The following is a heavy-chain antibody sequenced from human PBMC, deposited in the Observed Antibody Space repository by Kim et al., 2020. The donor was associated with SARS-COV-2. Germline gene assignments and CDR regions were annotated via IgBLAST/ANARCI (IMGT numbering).Heavy chain of an antibody. CDR1: GFTFSSYG. CDR2: IWYDGSNK. J-gene: IGHJ6*02. CDR3: ARDLNVYDYVWGSYRDYYYGMDV. D-gene: IGHD3-16*01. V-gene: IGHV3-33*01. Sequence: GGSLRLSCAASGFTFSSYGMHWVRQAPGKGQEWVAVIWYDGSNKYYADSVKGRFTISRDNSKNTLYLQMNSLRAEDTAVYYCARDLNVYDYVWGSYRDYYYGMDVWGQGTTVTVSS.